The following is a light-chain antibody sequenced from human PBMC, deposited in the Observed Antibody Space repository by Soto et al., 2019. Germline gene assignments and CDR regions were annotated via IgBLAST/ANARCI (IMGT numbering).Light chain of an antibody. J-gene: IGLJ1*01. CDR1: SNDVGGYNY. Sequence: QSVLTQPASVSGSPGQSITISCTGTSNDVGGYNYVSWYQQHPGKAPKLMIYEVTNRPSGVSNRFSGSKSGNTASLTISGLQAEDEADYYCASYRSSSTLYVFGTGTKGTVL. CDR2: EVT. CDR3: ASYRSSSTLYV. V-gene: IGLV2-14*01.